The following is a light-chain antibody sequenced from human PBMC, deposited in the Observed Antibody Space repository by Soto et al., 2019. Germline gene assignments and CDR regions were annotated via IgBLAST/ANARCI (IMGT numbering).Light chain of an antibody. CDR1: GSNIGAGYD. CDR3: QSYDSSPSGYV. V-gene: IGLV1-40*01. CDR2: ANI. J-gene: IGLJ1*01. Sequence: QSVLTQPPSVSGAPGQRVTISCTGSGSNIGAGYDVHWYQQLPGTAPKLLIFANINRPSGVPDRFSGSKSGTSASLDITGLRAEDEADYYCQSYDSSPSGYVFGTGTKVTVL.